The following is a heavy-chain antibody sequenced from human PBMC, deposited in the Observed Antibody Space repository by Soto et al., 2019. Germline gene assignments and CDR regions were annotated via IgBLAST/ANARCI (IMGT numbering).Heavy chain of an antibody. V-gene: IGHV1-2*04. CDR1: GYTFTGYY. CDR2: INPNSGGT. D-gene: IGHD2-15*01. Sequence: ASVKVSCKASGYTFTGYYMHWVRQAPGQGLEWMGWINPNSGGTNYAQKFQGWVTMTRDTSISTAYMELSRPRSDDTAVYYCARAGYCSGGSCRLSFDYWGQGTLVTVSS. CDR3: ARAGYCSGGSCRLSFDY. J-gene: IGHJ4*02.